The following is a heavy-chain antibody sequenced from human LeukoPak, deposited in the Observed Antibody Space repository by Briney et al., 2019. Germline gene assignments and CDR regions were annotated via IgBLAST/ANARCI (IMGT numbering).Heavy chain of an antibody. CDR1: GFTFSSYA. V-gene: IGHV3-64*01. J-gene: IGHJ3*02. CDR3: ARVAAASAFDI. CDR2: ISSNGGST. D-gene: IGHD6-13*01. Sequence: PGGSLRLSCAASGFTFSSYAMHWVRQAPGKGLEYVSAISSNGGSTYYANSVKGRFTISRDNSKNTLYLQTGSLRAEDMAVYYCARVAAASAFDIWGQGTMVTVSS.